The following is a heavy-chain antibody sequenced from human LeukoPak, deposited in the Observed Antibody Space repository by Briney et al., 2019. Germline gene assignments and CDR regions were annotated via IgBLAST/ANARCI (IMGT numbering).Heavy chain of an antibody. J-gene: IGHJ4*02. CDR2: ISSSSSYI. D-gene: IGHD4-11*01. CDR1: GFTFSSYS. V-gene: IGHV3-21*01. CDR3: ARGPTVTYFDC. Sequence: GGSLRLSCAASGFTFSSYSMNWVRQAPGKGLEWVSSISSSSSYIYYADSVKGRFTISRDNAKNSLYLQMNSLRAEDTAVYYCARGPTVTYFDCWGQGTLVTVSS.